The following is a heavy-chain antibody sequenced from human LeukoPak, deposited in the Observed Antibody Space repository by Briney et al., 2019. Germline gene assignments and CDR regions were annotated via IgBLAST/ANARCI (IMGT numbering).Heavy chain of an antibody. J-gene: IGHJ4*02. D-gene: IGHD6-19*01. CDR2: INPNSGGT. CDR3: ARGQGIAVAGTFDY. Sequence: ASVTVSCKASGYRFTTYGISWLRQAPGQGLEWMGWINPNSGGTNYAQKFQGRVTMTRDASISTAYMELSRLRSDDTAVYYCARGQGIAVAGTFDYWGQGTLVTVSS. V-gene: IGHV1-2*02. CDR1: GYRFTTYG.